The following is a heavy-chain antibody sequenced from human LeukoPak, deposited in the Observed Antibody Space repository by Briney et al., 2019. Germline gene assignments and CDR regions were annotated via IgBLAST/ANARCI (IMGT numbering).Heavy chain of an antibody. CDR2: ISLNSGTI. J-gene: IGHJ6*02. D-gene: IGHD5-18*01. CDR1: GFTFDDYA. Sequence: GGSLRLSCAASGFTFDDYAMYWVRQAPGKGLEWVSGISLNSGTIGYADSVKGRFTISRDNAKNFLYPQMNSLRGEDTALYYCAKGIQAGYSYGMDVWGQGTTVTVSS. V-gene: IGHV3-9*01. CDR3: AKGIQAGYSYGMDV.